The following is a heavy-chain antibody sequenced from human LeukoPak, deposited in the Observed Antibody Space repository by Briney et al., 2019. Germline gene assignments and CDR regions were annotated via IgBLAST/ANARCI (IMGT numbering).Heavy chain of an antibody. J-gene: IGHJ4*02. D-gene: IGHD7-27*01. V-gene: IGHV4-38-2*02. CDR1: GYSISSGYY. CDR2: IYHSGST. Sequence: SETLSLTCTVSGYSISSGYYWGWIRQPPGKGLEWIGSIYHSGSTYYNPSLKSRVTISVDTSKNQFSLKLSSVTAADTAVYYCARANWGPYDFWGQGTLVTVSS. CDR3: ARANWGPYDF.